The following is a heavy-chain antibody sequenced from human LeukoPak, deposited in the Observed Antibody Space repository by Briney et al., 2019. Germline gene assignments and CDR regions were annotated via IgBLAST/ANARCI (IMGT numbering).Heavy chain of an antibody. CDR1: GITLSNYG. J-gene: IGHJ4*02. CDR2: ISDSGGST. D-gene: IGHD3-22*01. CDR3: AKRGVVIRVILVGFHKEAYYFDS. Sequence: GSLRLSCAVSGITLSNYGMSWVRQAPGKGLEWVAGISDSGGSTNYADSVKGRFTISRDDPKNTLYLQMNSLRAEDTAVYFCAKRGVVIRVILVGFHKEAYYFDSWGQGALVTVSS. V-gene: IGHV3-23*01.